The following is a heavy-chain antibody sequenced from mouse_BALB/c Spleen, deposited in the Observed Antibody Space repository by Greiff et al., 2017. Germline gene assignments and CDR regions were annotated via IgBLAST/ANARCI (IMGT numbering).Heavy chain of an antibody. J-gene: IGHJ3*01. Sequence: QVQLQQPGAELVKPGTSVKLSCKASGYNFTSYWINWVKLRPGQGLEWIGDIYPGSGSTNYNEKFKSKATLTVDTSSSTAYIQLSSLASEDSALYYCARWDSSGFFAYWGQGTLVTVSA. CDR2: IYPGSGST. D-gene: IGHD3-2*01. V-gene: IGHV1-55*01. CDR1: GYNFTSYW. CDR3: ARWDSSGFFAY.